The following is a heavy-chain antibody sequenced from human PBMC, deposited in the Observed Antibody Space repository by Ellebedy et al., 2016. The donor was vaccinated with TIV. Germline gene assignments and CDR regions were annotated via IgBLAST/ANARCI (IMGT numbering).Heavy chain of an antibody. CDR2: INQDGSVI. D-gene: IGHD2/OR15-2a*01. CDR3: ARDAIVTPTATAVGLCFDH. CDR1: GFTVSNHW. V-gene: IGHV3-7*01. J-gene: IGHJ4*02. Sequence: GESLKISCAASGFTVSNHWLTWVRQAPGKGLQWVANINQDGSVILYDDSVKGRFSISRDNAKNSLYLQMNSLRAEDTAVYYCARDAIVTPTATAVGLCFDHWGQGTRVTVSS.